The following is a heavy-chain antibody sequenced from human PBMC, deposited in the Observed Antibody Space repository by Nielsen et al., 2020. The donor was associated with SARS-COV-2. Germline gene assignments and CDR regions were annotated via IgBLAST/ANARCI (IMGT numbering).Heavy chain of an antibody. CDR2: IIPILGIA. CDR3: ARDPRISFGELRFDP. D-gene: IGHD3-10*01. CDR1: GGTFSSYA. Sequence: SVKVSCKASGGTFSSYAISWVRQAPGQGLEWMGRIIPILGIANYAQKFQGRVTITADKSTSTAYVELSSLRSEDTAVYYCARDPRISFGELRFDPWGQGTLVTVSS. J-gene: IGHJ5*02. V-gene: IGHV1-69*04.